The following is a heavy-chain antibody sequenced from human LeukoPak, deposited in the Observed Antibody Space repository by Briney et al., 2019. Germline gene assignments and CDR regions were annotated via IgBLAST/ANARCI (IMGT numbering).Heavy chain of an antibody. Sequence: GRSLRLSCAASGFTFDDYAMHWVRQAPGKGLEWVSGISWNSGSIGYADSVKSRFTISRDNAKNSLYLQMNSLRAEDTALYYCAKERGYSYGNDAFDIWGQGTMVTVSS. CDR1: GFTFDDYA. V-gene: IGHV3-9*01. D-gene: IGHD5-18*01. J-gene: IGHJ3*02. CDR2: ISWNSGSI. CDR3: AKERGYSYGNDAFDI.